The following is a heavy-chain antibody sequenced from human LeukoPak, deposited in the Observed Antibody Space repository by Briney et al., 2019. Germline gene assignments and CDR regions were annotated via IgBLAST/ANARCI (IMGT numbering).Heavy chain of an antibody. CDR1: GFTVSSNY. D-gene: IGHD3-22*01. CDR3: ARDWQRYHYYDSSGYQRDY. CDR2: IYSGGST. V-gene: IGHV3-66*01. Sequence: GGSLRLSCAASGFTVSSNYMSWVRQAPGKGLEWVSVIYSGGSTYYADSVKGRFTISRDNSKNTLYHQLNSLRAEHTAVYYCARDWQRYHYYDSSGYQRDYWGQGTLVTVSS. J-gene: IGHJ4*02.